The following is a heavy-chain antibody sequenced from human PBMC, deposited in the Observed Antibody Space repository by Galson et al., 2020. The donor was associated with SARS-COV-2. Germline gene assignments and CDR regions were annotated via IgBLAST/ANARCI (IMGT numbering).Heavy chain of an antibody. Sequence: ASVKVSCKASGYTFGSYGISWVRQAPGQGLEWVGWISAHSGDRKYAQKFQGRVTMTTDTSTTTAYMELTSLRSDDTAVYYCAREVPMFSTAMAPYGMDVWGQGTTVTVSS. J-gene: IGHJ6*02. D-gene: IGHD5-18*01. CDR3: AREVPMFSTAMAPYGMDV. V-gene: IGHV1-18*01. CDR2: ISAHSGDR. CDR1: GYTFGSYG.